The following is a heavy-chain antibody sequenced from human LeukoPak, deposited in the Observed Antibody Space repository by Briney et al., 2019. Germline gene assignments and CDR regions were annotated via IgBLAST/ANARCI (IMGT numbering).Heavy chain of an antibody. CDR2: IYYGGSA. CDR1: GGSISSYY. Sequence: SQTLSLTCTVSGGSISSYYWSWIRQPPGKGLEWIGYIYYGGSANYNPSLKSRVTISVDTSKNQFSLKLSSVTAADTAVYYCARVVVVPAARPNDAFDIWGQGTMVTVSS. J-gene: IGHJ3*02. CDR3: ARVVVVPAARPNDAFDI. V-gene: IGHV4-59*08. D-gene: IGHD2-2*01.